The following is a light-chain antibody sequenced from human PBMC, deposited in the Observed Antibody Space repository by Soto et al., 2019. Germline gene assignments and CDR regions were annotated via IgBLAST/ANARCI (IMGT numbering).Light chain of an antibody. J-gene: IGLJ1*01. CDR1: SSDVGGYDY. CDR3: TSYTSSSTQV. CDR2: EVT. Sequence: QSALTQPASVSGSPGQSIIISCTGTSSDVGGYDYVSWYQQHPGTAPRLIIYEVTNRPSGVSNGFSGSKSGDTASLTISGLQAEDEADYYCTSYTSSSTQVFGTGTKVTVL. V-gene: IGLV2-14*01.